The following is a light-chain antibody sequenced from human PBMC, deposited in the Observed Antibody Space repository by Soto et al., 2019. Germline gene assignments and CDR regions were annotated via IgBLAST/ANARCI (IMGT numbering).Light chain of an antibody. CDR1: QSVNVY. CDR3: QQRYSWPHN. V-gene: IGKV3-11*01. CDR2: EAS. J-gene: IGKJ2*01. Sequence: EIVLTQSPATLPLSPGERATLSCRASQSVNVYLGWYQEKPCQPPRLLISEASMRADGIPARFSGSGPGTDFTLTITSLEPESSAVYLCQQRYSWPHNFGQGTKLEI.